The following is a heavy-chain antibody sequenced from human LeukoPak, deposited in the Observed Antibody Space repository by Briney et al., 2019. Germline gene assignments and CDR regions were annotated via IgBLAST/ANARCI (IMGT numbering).Heavy chain of an antibody. V-gene: IGHV4-34*01. D-gene: IGHD2-15*01. CDR3: ARVRPIVVVVAATRAGGSWFDP. CDR1: GGSFSGYY. J-gene: IGHJ5*02. Sequence: SETLSLTCAVYGGSFSGYYWSWIRQPPGKGLEWIGEINHSGSTNYNPSLKSRVTISVDTSKNQFSLKLSSVTAADTAVYHCARVRPIVVVVAATRAGGSWFDPWGQGTLVTVSS. CDR2: INHSGST.